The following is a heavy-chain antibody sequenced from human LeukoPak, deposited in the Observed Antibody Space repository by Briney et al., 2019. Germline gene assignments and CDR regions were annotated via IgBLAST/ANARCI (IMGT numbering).Heavy chain of an antibody. CDR2: IYNTRSY. V-gene: IGHV4-59*08. D-gene: IGHD3-10*01. CDR1: GGSVSSDS. CDR3: AGLGKMYVVRGTFWYFDL. J-gene: IGHJ2*01. Sequence: PSEPLSLSCTASGGSVSSDSWNWIRQSPGRGLEFVGYIYNTRSYNHNPSLKNRVTFLLTKSNEQPPLVLRSVTAEDTAFYYCAGLGKMYVVRGTFWYFDLWGRGTLVTVSS.